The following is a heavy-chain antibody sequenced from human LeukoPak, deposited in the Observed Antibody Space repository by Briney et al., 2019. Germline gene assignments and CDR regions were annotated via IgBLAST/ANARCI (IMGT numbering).Heavy chain of an antibody. CDR1: GGSMNRYE. Sequence: SETQSLTCSVSGGSMNRYEWSWIRQPPGKGLEWIGEIYYSGNTNYNPSLKSRVIISVDKSKNKFSLNMSSVTAADTAVYYCAAATQWFGELRSYYFDYWGQGTLVTVSS. CDR3: AAATQWFGELRSYYFDY. CDR2: IYYSGNT. V-gene: IGHV4-59*01. D-gene: IGHD3-10*01. J-gene: IGHJ4*02.